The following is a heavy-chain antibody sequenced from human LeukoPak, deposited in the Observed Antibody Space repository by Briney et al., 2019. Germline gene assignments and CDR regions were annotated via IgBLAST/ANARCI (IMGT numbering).Heavy chain of an antibody. J-gene: IGHJ4*02. D-gene: IGHD2-2*03. CDR2: ISYSGTT. CDR1: GGSISNSY. CDR3: ARRFVNSDGYYYDDY. V-gene: IGHV4-59*08. Sequence: SEALSLTCTVSGGSISNSYWTWIRQPPGKGLEWIGYISYSGTTSYNPPLKSRVTISVDTTNNQFTLKVNSVTAADTAVYFCARRFVNSDGYYYDDYWGQGTLVTVSS.